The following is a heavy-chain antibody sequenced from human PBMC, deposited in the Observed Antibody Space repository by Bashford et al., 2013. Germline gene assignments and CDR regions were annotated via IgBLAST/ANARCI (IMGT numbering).Heavy chain of an antibody. CDR3: ARRESDCSGGRCRAGLFDY. Sequence: WVRQMPGKGLEWMGIIDPRDSDVRYNPSFQGQVTISADKSINTAYLQWSSLKASDTAVYYCARRESDCSGGRCRAGLFDYVGPGNPGHRLL. V-gene: IGHV5-51*01. J-gene: IGHJ4*02. D-gene: IGHD2-15*01. CDR2: IDPRDSDV.